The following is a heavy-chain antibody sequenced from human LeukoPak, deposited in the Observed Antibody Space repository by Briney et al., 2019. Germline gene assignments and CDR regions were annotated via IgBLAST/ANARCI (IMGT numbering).Heavy chain of an antibody. CDR2: ISYDGRNR. Sequence: PGGSLRLSCAASLFTFSSYNMHWVRQAPGKGLEWVALISYDGRNRYYADSVKGRFTISRDDSQNTVYLQMNSVRAEDTAIYFCAKGRCGDSSCWYFDAWAKGTRVTVSS. D-gene: IGHD6-13*01. J-gene: IGHJ4*02. V-gene: IGHV3-30*18. CDR1: LFTFSSYN. CDR3: AKGRCGDSSCWYFDA.